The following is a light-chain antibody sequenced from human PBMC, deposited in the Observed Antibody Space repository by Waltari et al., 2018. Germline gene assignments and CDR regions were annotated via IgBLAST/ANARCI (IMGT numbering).Light chain of an antibody. CDR2: GAS. V-gene: IGKV3-15*01. J-gene: IGKJ2*01. CDR3: QQYNNWRT. CDR1: QSVSSN. Sequence: EIVMTQSPATLSVSPGERATLSCSASQSVSSNLAWYQQKPGQAPRLLIYGASTRATGIPARFGGSGAGTEFTLTISSLQSEDFAVYYCQQYNNWRTFGQGTKLEIK.